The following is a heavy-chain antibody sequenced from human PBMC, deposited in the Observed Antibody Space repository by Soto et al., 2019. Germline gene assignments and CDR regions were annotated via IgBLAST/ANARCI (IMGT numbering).Heavy chain of an antibody. D-gene: IGHD2-15*01. CDR1: GFSFSNGW. CDR3: TTDSTQTFCDGGPCYSVQTKIHDS. CDR2: IKSKSDGGTT. V-gene: IGHV3-15*05. Sequence: EVQLVESGGGLVKPGGSLRLSCAASGFSFSNGWMSWVRQAPGKGLGWVGRIKSKSDGGTTDYTAPVKGRFTISRDDSKDTMYLQMNSLKTVDTAIYSCTTDSTQTFCDGGPCYSVQTKIHDSSGQGTLVTVSS. J-gene: IGHJ4*02.